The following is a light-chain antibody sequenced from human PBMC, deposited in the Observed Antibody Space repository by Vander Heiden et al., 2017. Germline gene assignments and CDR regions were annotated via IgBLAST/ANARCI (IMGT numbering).Light chain of an antibody. J-gene: IGLJ2*01. Sequence: SSELTQDPAVSVALGQTVRITCQGDSLRSYYASWYQQKPGQAPVLVIYSKNNRPSGIPDRFSGSSSGNTASLTITGAQAEDEADYYCNSRDSSGNPDVVFGGGTKLTVL. CDR1: SLRSYY. V-gene: IGLV3-19*01. CDR3: NSRDSSGNPDVV. CDR2: SKN.